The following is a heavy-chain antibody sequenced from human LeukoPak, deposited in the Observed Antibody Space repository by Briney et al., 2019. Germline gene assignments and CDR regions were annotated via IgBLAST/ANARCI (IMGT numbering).Heavy chain of an antibody. CDR2: LYDSGNT. CDR1: GASISSDY. J-gene: IGHJ1*01. V-gene: IGHV4-59*08. CDR3: AGRGRRYFRD. Sequence: PSETLSLTCIVSGASISSDYWSWIRQSPGKGLEWICYLYDSGNTDYNPSLKSRGSISMNTSKNQFSLNLTSVTDADTAVYYCAGRGRRYFRDWGQGTLVTVSS.